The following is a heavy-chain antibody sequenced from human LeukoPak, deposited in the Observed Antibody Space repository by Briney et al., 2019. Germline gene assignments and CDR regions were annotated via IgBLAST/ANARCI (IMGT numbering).Heavy chain of an antibody. CDR2: IYNDGSRT. Sequence: GGSLRLSCAASGFTVTSNYMSWVRQAPGKGLEWVSPIYNDGSRTYYADSVRGRFTISRDTSEGTVYLQMDSLRPEDTAVYYCATDGYHYLDYWGQGTLVTVSS. CDR1: GFTVTSNY. CDR3: ATDGYHYLDY. J-gene: IGHJ4*02. V-gene: IGHV3-53*01. D-gene: IGHD5-12*01.